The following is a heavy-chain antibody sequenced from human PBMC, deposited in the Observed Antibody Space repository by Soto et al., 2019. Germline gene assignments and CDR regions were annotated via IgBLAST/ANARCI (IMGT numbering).Heavy chain of an antibody. CDR1: GYTFTSYA. Sequence: ASVTVSCKASGYTFTSYAMHWVRQAPGQRLEWMGWINAGNGNTKYSQKFQGRVTITRDTSASTAYMELSSLRSEDTAVYYCARDIRTRRGYPTYYFDYWGQGTLVTVSS. J-gene: IGHJ4*02. V-gene: IGHV1-3*01. D-gene: IGHD3-16*02. CDR2: INAGNGNT. CDR3: ARDIRTRRGYPTYYFDY.